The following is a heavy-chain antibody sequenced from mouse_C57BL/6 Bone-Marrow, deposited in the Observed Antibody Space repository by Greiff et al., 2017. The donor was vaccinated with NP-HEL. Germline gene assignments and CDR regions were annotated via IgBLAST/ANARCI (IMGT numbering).Heavy chain of an antibody. CDR3: ARTYYYGSSLAWFAY. J-gene: IGHJ3*01. Sequence: WLGVIWSGGSTDYNAAFISRLSISKDNSKSQVFFKMNSLQADDTAIYYCARTYYYGSSLAWFAYWGQGTLVTVSA. CDR2: IWSGGST. D-gene: IGHD1-1*01. V-gene: IGHV2-2*01.